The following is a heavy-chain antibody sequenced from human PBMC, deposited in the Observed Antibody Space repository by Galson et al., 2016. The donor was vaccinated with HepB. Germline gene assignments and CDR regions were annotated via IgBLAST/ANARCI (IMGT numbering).Heavy chain of an antibody. CDR1: GGSISSGGYY. Sequence: TLSLTCSVSGGSISSGGYYWSWIRQRPGQGLEWIGNIYHSGHTTYNPSLKSRGTISVDTSKNQFYLRLTSMTAADTGVYYCARRSGDPVYGYYGMDVWGQGSTVTVSS. CDR2: IYHSGHT. CDR3: ARRSGDPVYGYYGMDV. D-gene: IGHD4-17*01. V-gene: IGHV4-31*03. J-gene: IGHJ6*02.